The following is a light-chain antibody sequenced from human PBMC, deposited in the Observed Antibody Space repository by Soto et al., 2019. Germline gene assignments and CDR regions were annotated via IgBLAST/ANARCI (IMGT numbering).Light chain of an antibody. CDR1: ESVSTN. V-gene: IGKV3-15*01. CDR3: QQYNTYSSLT. CDR2: GAS. Sequence: EIVMTQSPATLSVSQGERATLSCRASESVSTNLAWYQQKPGQAPRLLMYGASTRATGMPASFSGSGSGTEFTLTISSLQPDDFATYYCQQYNTYSSLTFGGGTKVDIK. J-gene: IGKJ4*01.